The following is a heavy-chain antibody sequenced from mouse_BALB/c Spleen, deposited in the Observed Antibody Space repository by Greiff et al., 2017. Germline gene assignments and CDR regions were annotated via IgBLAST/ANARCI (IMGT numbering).Heavy chain of an antibody. Sequence: VQLKQTGPELVKPGASVKISCKASGYSFTDYIMLWVKQSHGKSLEWIGNINPYYGSTSYNLKFKGKATLTVDKSSSTAYMQLNSLTSEDSAVYYCARDGYDRGYYAMDYWGQGTSVTVSS. J-gene: IGHJ4*01. CDR3: ARDGYDRGYYAMDY. V-gene: IGHV1-39*01. CDR1: GYSFTDYI. CDR2: INPYYGST. D-gene: IGHD2-2*01.